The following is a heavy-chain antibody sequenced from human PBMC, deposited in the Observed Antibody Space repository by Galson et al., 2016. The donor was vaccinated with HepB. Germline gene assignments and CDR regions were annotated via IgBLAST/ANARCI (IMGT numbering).Heavy chain of an antibody. V-gene: IGHV3-21*01. CDR1: GFTFSSYS. D-gene: IGHD6-13*01. CDR3: ARGWYSSSWHYFDY. CDR2: ISSSSSYI. Sequence: SLRLSCAASGFTFSSYSMNWVRQAPGKGLEWVSSISSSSSYIYYADSVKGRFTISRDNAKNSLYLQMNSLRAEDTAVYHCARGWYSSSWHYFDYWGQGTLVTVSS. J-gene: IGHJ4*01.